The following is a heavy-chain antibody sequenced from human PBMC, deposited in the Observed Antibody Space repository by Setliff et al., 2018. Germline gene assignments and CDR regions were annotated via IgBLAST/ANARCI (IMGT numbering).Heavy chain of an antibody. V-gene: IGHV4-34*01. J-gene: IGHJ6*03. D-gene: IGHD2-2*01. CDR2: ISHSGST. CDR3: ARKSRNIVVVPAAVIYYYYYYMDV. CDR1: GGSFSGYY. Sequence: SETLSLTCAVYGGSFSGYYWSWIRQPPGKGLEWIGEISHSGSTNYNPSLKSRVTISVDTSKNQFSLKLSSVTAADTAVYYCARKSRNIVVVPAAVIYYYYYYMDVWGKGTTVTVS.